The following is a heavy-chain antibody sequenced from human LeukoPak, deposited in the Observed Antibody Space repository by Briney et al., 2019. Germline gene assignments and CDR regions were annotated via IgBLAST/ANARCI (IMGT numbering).Heavy chain of an antibody. Sequence: EASVKVSCKVSGYTLTELSMHWVRQAPGKGLEWMGGFDPEDGETIYAQKFQGRVTMTEDTSTDTAYMELRSLRSEDTAVYYCATDPSYGDYPFDYWGQGTLVTVSS. CDR3: ATDPSYGDYPFDY. CDR2: FDPEDGET. V-gene: IGHV1-24*01. CDR1: GYTLTELS. D-gene: IGHD4-17*01. J-gene: IGHJ4*02.